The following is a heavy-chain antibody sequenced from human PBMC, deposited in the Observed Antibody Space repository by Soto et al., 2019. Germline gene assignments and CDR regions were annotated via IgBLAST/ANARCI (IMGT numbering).Heavy chain of an antibody. J-gene: IGHJ4*02. D-gene: IGHD6-6*01. V-gene: IGHV4-34*01. Sequence: SETLSLTCAVYGGSFIGYYWSWIRQPPGKGLEWIGEINHSGSTNYNPSLKSRVTISVDTSKNQFSLKLSSVTAADTAVYYCARGRAAARPKGFDYWGQGTLVTVSS. CDR2: INHSGST. CDR3: ARGRAAARPKGFDY. CDR1: GGSFIGYY.